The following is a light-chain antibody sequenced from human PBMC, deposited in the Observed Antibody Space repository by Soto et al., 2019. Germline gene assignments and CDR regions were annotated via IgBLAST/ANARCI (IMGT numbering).Light chain of an antibody. J-gene: IGKJ2*01. CDR3: QQYGSSPPYT. V-gene: IGKV3-20*01. CDR1: QSVSSSY. CDR2: GAS. Sequence: EIVLTQSPGTLSLSPGERATLSCRASQSVSSSYFAWYQQKPGQAPRILIYGASSRATGTPDRFSGSGSGTAFTLSTTRLEPEDFAVYYCQQYGSSPPYTCGQRTKLELK.